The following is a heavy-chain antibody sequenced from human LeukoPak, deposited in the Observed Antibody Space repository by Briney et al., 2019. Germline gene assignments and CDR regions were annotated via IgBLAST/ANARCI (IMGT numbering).Heavy chain of an antibody. CDR1: GYTFTGYY. V-gene: IGHV1-2*02. J-gene: IGHJ3*02. CDR2: INPNSGGT. D-gene: IGHD5-12*01. CDR3: ARDLPKTGYVGALDI. Sequence: ASVKVSCKASGYTFTGYYMHWVRQAPGQGPEWMGWINPNSGGTNYAQIFKGRVTMTRDTSISTAYMELSSLTSDDTAVYYCARDLPKTGYVGALDIWGQGTMVIVSS.